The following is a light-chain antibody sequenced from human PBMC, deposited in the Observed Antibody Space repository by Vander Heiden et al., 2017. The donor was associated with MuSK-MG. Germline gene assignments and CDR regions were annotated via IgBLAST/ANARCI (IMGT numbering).Light chain of an antibody. CDR2: SNN. CDR3: AAWDASLNGVV. J-gene: IGLJ2*01. Sequence: QSVLTPPPSASGTPGQRVTISCSGSTSNIGSNSVNWYQQLPGTAPRLLIYSNNQRPSGVPDRFSGSKSGTSAALAISGLQSEDEADYYCAAWDASLNGVVFGGGTKLTVL. CDR1: TSNIGSNS. V-gene: IGLV1-44*01.